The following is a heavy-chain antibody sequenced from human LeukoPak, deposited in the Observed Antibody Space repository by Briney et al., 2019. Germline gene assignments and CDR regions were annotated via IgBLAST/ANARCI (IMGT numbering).Heavy chain of an antibody. Sequence: GGSLRLSCAASGFTFSTYAMTWVRQAPGKGLEWVSGISGGGDSTFYADSVKGRFTISRDNAKNSLYLQMNSLRAEDTAVYYCARDPRDGYNYYSYWGQGTLVTVSS. D-gene: IGHD5-24*01. CDR1: GFTFSTYA. V-gene: IGHV3-23*01. J-gene: IGHJ4*02. CDR3: ARDPRDGYNYYSY. CDR2: ISGGGDST.